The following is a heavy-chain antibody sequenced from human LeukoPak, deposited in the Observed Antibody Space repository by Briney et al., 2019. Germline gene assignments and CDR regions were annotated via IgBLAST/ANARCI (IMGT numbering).Heavy chain of an antibody. D-gene: IGHD1-26*01. CDR2: IYDSGSI. Sequence: TETLSLTCTVSGGSISSFHWSWIRQPPGKGLEHIGNIYDSGSIYYNPSLKSRVTISVDTSKNQFSLKLSSVTAADTAVYYCARTYSGRSYYFDCWGQGTLVTVSS. CDR1: GGSISSFH. V-gene: IGHV4-59*01. J-gene: IGHJ4*02. CDR3: ARTYSGRSYYFDC.